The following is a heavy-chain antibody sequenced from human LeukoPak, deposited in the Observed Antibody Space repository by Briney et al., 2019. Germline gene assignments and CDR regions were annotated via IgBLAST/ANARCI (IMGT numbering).Heavy chain of an antibody. V-gene: IGHV3-30*04. Sequence: PGGSLRLSCAASGFAFSSFAMHWVRQAPGKGLEWVSLISYDGIIEDYSDSVKGRFTISRDNFKNTLFLQMNSLRAEDTAVYYCAKSGLNRFDYWGQGTLVTVSS. CDR1: GFAFSSFA. CDR2: ISYDGIIE. D-gene: IGHD2-15*01. J-gene: IGHJ4*02. CDR3: AKSGLNRFDY.